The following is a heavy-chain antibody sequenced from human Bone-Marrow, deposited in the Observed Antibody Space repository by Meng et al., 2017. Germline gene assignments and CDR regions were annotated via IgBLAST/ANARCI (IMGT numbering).Heavy chain of an antibody. Sequence: SVKVSCKASGGTFSSYAISWVRQAPGQGLEWMGGIIPIFGTANYAQKFQGRVTITADESTSTAYMELSSLRSEDTAVYYCARDLPQPQLPGRRNWFDPWGQGTLVTVSS. D-gene: IGHD2-2*01. CDR2: IIPIFGTA. V-gene: IGHV1-69*13. J-gene: IGHJ5*02. CDR3: ARDLPQPQLPGRRNWFDP. CDR1: GGTFSSYA.